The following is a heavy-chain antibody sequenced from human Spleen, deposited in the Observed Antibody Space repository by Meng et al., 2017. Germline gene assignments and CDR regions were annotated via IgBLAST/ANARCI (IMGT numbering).Heavy chain of an antibody. J-gene: IGHJ4*02. CDR3: ARDQRVVVTAIFDY. CDR1: GGSISSSI. Sequence: LSLTCAVSGGSISSSIWWSWVRQAPGKGLEWVAVIWYDGSNKYYADSVKGRFTISRDNSKNTLYLQMNSLRAEDTAVYYCARDQRVVVTAIFDYWGQGTLVTVSS. D-gene: IGHD2-21*02. CDR2: IWYDGSNK. V-gene: IGHV3-33*07.